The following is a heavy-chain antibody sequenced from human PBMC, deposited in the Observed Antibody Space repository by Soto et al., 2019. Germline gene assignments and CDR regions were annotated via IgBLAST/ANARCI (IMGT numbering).Heavy chain of an antibody. Sequence: QMQLVQSGPEVKKPGTSVKVSCKASGFTFTSSAVQWVRQARGQRLEWIGWIVVGSGNTNYAQKFQQRVTITRDMSTSTAYMELSSLRSEDTGVHYCVADRTYCAGDFHVDWGQGTLVTVSS. CDR2: IVVGSGNT. D-gene: IGHD2-21*02. CDR3: VADRTYCAGDFHVD. J-gene: IGHJ4*02. CDR1: GFTFTSSA. V-gene: IGHV1-58*01.